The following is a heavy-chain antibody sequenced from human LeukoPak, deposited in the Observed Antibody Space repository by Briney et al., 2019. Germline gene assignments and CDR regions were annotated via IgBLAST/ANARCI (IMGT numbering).Heavy chain of an antibody. J-gene: IGHJ4*02. V-gene: IGHV4-59*01. CDR2: IYYSGST. CDR1: GGSISSYY. Sequence: PSETLSLTCTVSGGSISSYYWSWIRQPPGKGLERIGYIYYSGSTNYNPSLKSRVTISVDTSKNQFSLKLSSVTAADTAVYYCARGGRYCSGGSCYDYWGQGTLVTVSS. D-gene: IGHD2-15*01. CDR3: ARGGRYCSGGSCYDY.